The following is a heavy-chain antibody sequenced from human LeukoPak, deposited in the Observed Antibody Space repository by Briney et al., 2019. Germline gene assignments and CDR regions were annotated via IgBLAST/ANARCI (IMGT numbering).Heavy chain of an antibody. Sequence: GGSLRLSCAASGFTFSSYSMNWVRQAPGEGLECVSYISSSSSYIYYADSVKGRFTISRDNAKNSLYLQMNSLRAEVTAVYYCARVGLLWFGGLSSYGMDVWGQGTTVTVSS. CDR2: ISSSSSYI. J-gene: IGHJ6*02. V-gene: IGHV3-21*06. CDR3: ARVGLLWFGGLSSYGMDV. D-gene: IGHD3-10*01. CDR1: GFTFSSYS.